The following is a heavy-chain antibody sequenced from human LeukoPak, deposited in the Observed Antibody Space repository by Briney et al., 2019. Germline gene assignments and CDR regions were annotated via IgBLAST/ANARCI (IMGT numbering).Heavy chain of an antibody. Sequence: ASVKVSCKASGYTFTSYYMHWVRQAPGQGLEWMGIINPSGGSTSYAQKFQGRVTMTRDASTSTVYMELSSLRSEDTAVYYCARVKGSTYYYDSSEYYDYWGQGTLVTVSS. CDR3: ARVKGSTYYYDSSEYYDY. CDR1: GYTFTSYY. D-gene: IGHD3-22*01. CDR2: INPSGGST. V-gene: IGHV1-46*01. J-gene: IGHJ4*02.